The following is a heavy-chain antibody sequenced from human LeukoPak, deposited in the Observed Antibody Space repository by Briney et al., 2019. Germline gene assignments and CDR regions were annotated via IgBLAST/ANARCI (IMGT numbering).Heavy chain of an antibody. CDR2: ISYDGSNK. D-gene: IGHD6-13*01. V-gene: IGHV3-30-3*01. CDR1: GFTFSSYA. Sequence: GGSLRLSCAASGFTFSSYAMSWVRQAPGKGLEWVAVISYDGSNKYYADSVKGRFTISRDNSKNTLYLQMNSLRAEDTAVYYCARVSRFSSWYTNAFDIWGQGTMVTVSS. CDR3: ARVSRFSSWYTNAFDI. J-gene: IGHJ3*02.